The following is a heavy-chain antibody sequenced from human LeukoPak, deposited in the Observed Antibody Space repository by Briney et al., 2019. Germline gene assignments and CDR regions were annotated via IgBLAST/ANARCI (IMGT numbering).Heavy chain of an antibody. CDR3: ARDYRVGDGSAFDY. Sequence: NSGGSLRLSCAASGFTFSSYSMNWVRQAPGKGLEWVSSISSSSSYIYYADSVKGRFTISRDNAKNSLYLQMNSLRAEDTAVYYGARDYRVGDGSAFDYWGQGTLVTVSS. CDR2: ISSSSSYI. J-gene: IGHJ4*02. D-gene: IGHD3-10*01. CDR1: GFTFSSYS. V-gene: IGHV3-21*01.